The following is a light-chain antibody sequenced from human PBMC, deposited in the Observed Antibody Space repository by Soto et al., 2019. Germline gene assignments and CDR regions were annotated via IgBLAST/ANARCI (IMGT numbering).Light chain of an antibody. CDR1: SPKN. CDR3: GMWDSSLSVVV. J-gene: IGLJ2*01. V-gene: IGLV1-51*01. CDR2: DNN. Sequence: QYVLAQPPSVSAAPGQKGTISCSGSSPKNVTWYQQLPGTAPKILIYDNNKRPSGIPDRFSGSKSGTSATLGITGLQTGDEADYYCGMWDSSLSVVVFGGGTKVTV.